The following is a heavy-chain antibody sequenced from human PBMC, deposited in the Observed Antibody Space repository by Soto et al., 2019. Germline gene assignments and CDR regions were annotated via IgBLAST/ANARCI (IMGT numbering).Heavy chain of an antibody. CDR1: GDSFSGYF. D-gene: IGHD3-16*01. J-gene: IGHJ4*02. V-gene: IGHV4-34*02. CDR3: ARGADEMISPNFDY. CDR2: ITEGGTT. Sequence: QVQLQQWGGGLLKPSETLSLTCAVHGDSFSGYFWTWIRQPPGKGLEWIAEITEGGTTNYSPSLKSRVSIAVDSSKRQFSLTLSSVTAADTAMYYCARGADEMISPNFDYWSQGSLVTVSS.